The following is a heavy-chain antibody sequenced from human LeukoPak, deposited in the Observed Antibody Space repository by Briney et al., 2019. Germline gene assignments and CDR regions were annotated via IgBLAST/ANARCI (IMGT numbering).Heavy chain of an antibody. Sequence: SETLSLTCAVYGGSFSGYYWSWIRQPPGKGLEWIGEINHSGSTNYNPSLKSRVTISVDTSKNQFSLKLSSVTAADTAVYYCARLGSSSSHDYWGQGTLVTVSS. CDR1: GGSFSGYY. CDR2: INHSGST. CDR3: ARLGSSSSHDY. J-gene: IGHJ4*02. D-gene: IGHD6-6*01. V-gene: IGHV4-34*01.